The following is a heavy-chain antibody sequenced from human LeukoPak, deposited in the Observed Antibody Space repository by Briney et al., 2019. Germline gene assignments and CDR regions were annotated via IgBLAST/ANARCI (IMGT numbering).Heavy chain of an antibody. D-gene: IGHD1-7*01. CDR1: GFTFDDYA. Sequence: SLRLSCAASGFTFDDYAMHWVRQAPGQGLGPVAGISWNSGSIGYADSVKGRFTISRDNAKNSLYLQMNSLRAEDTALYYCAKAKLSRGDAFDIWGQGTMVTVSS. J-gene: IGHJ3*02. CDR2: ISWNSGSI. CDR3: AKAKLSRGDAFDI. V-gene: IGHV3-9*01.